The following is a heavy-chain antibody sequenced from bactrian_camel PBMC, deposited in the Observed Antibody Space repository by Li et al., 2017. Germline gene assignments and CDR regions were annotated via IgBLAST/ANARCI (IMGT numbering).Heavy chain of an antibody. D-gene: IGHD2*01. V-gene: IGHV3S60*01. CDR3: ARSSGRYCYSLLNRLAYNN. CDR1: GFTCDEARRDDCD. J-gene: IGHJ4*01. CDR2: IRSDGST. Sequence: HVQLVESGGGSAPAGGSLRLSCTASGFTCDEARRDDCDMGWYRQSTGDQDVCDLVSRIRSDGSTYYSDSVKGRFTISEDNDKSTVYLQMDNLKPEDTAIYYCARSSGRYCYSLLNRLAYNNWGQGTQVTVS.